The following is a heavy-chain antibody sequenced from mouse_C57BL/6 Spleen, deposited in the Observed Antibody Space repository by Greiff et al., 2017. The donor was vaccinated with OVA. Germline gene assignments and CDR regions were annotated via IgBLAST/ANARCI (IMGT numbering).Heavy chain of an antibody. CDR2: IDPNSGGT. J-gene: IGHJ4*01. V-gene: IGHV1-72*01. Sequence: QVQLQQPGAELVKPGASVKLSCKASGYTFTSYWMHWVKQRPGRGLEWIGRIDPNSGGTKYNEKFKSKATLTVDKPSITAYMQLSSLTSEDSAVYYCAREEDAAQATRAMDYWGQGTSVTVSS. CDR3: AREEDAAQATRAMDY. CDR1: GYTFTSYW. D-gene: IGHD3-2*02.